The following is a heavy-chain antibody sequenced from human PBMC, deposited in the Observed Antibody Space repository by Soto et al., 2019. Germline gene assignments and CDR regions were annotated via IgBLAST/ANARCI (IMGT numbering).Heavy chain of an antibody. Sequence: PSETLSLTCAVSGGSISSGGYSWSWIRQLPGKGPEWIGYIYHSGSTYYNPSLKSRVTISVDRSKNQFSLKLSSVTAADTAVYYCARSGIYYDSSGYYPFDYWGQGTLVTVSS. CDR2: IYHSGST. D-gene: IGHD3-22*01. CDR1: GGSISSGGYS. J-gene: IGHJ4*02. V-gene: IGHV4-30-2*01. CDR3: ARSGIYYDSSGYYPFDY.